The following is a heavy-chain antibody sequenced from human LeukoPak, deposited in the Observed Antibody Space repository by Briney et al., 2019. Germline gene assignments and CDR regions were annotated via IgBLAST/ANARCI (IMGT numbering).Heavy chain of an antibody. J-gene: IGHJ4*02. CDR2: ISAYNGNT. D-gene: IGHD3-16*02. V-gene: IGHV1-18*01. CDR3: QRDNDYVWGSYRAQDY. Sequence: ASVKVSCKASGYTFTSYGISWVRQAPGQGLEWMGWISAYNGNTNYAQKLQGRVTMTTDTSPSTAYMELRSLRSDETTVYYCQRDNDYVWGSYRAQDYWGQGTLVTVSS. CDR1: GYTFTSYG.